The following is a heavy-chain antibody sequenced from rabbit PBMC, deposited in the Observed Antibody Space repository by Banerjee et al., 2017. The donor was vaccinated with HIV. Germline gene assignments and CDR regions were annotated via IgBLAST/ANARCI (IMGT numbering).Heavy chain of an antibody. V-gene: IGHV1S45*01. J-gene: IGHJ4*01. CDR1: GFTISSTYW. Sequence: EESGGGLVQPEGSLTLTCTASGFTISSTYWICWVRQAPGKGLEWIGCIATGSGSTYYASWAKGRFTISKTSSTTVDLKMTSLTAADTATYFCAKWGGAYSDSTLWGPGTLVTVS. CDR2: IATGSGST. D-gene: IGHD2-1*01. CDR3: AKWGGAYSDSTL.